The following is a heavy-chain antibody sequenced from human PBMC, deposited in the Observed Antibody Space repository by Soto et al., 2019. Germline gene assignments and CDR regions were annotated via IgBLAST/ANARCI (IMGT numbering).Heavy chain of an antibody. CDR3: AKISLRGYSGYDRAYFDS. V-gene: IGHV3-23*01. J-gene: IGHJ4*02. CDR1: GFTFTIYA. D-gene: IGHD5-12*01. CDR2: ITGSGGST. Sequence: GGSLRLSCAASGFTFTIYAMSWVRQAPGKGLEWVSAITGSGGSTYYADSVKGRFTISRDNSKNTLYLQMNSLRAEDTAVFYCAKISLRGYSGYDRAYFDSWGQGTM.